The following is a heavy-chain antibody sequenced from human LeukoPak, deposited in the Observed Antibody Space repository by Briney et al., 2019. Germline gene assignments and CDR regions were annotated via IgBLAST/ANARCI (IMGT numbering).Heavy chain of an antibody. D-gene: IGHD5-18*01. V-gene: IGHV1-18*01. CDR2: ISAYNGNT. Sequence: APVKVSCKASGYTFTSYGISWVPQAPGQGLEWMGWISAYNGNTNYAQKLQGRVTMTTDTSTSTAYMELRSLRSDDTAVYYCARWPNPGYSYGPDYWGQGTLVTVSS. CDR3: ARWPNPGYSYGPDY. J-gene: IGHJ4*02. CDR1: GYTFTSYG.